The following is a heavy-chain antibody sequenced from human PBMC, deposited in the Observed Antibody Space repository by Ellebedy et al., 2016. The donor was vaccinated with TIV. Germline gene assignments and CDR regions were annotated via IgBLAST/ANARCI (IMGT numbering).Heavy chain of an antibody. J-gene: IGHJ6*02. CDR2: IWYDGSNK. CDR3: ARDPGGYDYYYYGMDV. V-gene: IGHV3-33*01. CDR1: GFTFSSYG. D-gene: IGHD5-12*01. Sequence: GGSLRLSXAASGFTFSSYGMHWVRQAPGKGLEWVAVIWYDGSNKYYADSVKGRFTISRDNSKNTLYLQMNSLRAEDTAVYYCARDPGGYDYYYYGMDVWGQGTTVTVSS.